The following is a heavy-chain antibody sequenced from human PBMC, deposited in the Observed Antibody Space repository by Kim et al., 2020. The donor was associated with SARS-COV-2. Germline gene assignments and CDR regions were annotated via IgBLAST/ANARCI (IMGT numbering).Heavy chain of an antibody. Sequence: TYYAASVKGRFTSSRDNSKSTRYLQMNSLRAEDTAVYYCAKDGGIAVAGDWGQGTLVTVSS. CDR2: T. CDR3: AKDGGIAVAGD. V-gene: IGHV3-23*01. D-gene: IGHD6-19*01. J-gene: IGHJ4*02.